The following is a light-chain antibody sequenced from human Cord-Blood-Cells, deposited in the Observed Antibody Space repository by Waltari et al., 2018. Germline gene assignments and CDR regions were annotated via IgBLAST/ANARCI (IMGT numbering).Light chain of an antibody. Sequence: EIVLPQSPATLSLFPGERTTISFRPSQSVSSYLAWYQQNPGQAPRLLISDASNRATGIPARFSGSGSGTDFTLTISSLEPEDFAVYYCQQRSNWPWTFGQGTKVEIK. J-gene: IGKJ1*01. CDR1: QSVSSY. V-gene: IGKV3-11*01. CDR2: DAS. CDR3: QQRSNWPWT.